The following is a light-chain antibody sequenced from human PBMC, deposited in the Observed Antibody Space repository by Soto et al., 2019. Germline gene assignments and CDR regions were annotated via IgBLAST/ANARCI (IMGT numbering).Light chain of an antibody. CDR2: GAS. CDR3: QHYGDSPRT. Sequence: EIVLTQSPGTLSLSPGERATLSCRASQSVSSTYFAWYRQKPGQAPRLLIYGASSRATGIPDRFSGSGSGKDFTLTIIRLEPEDFALYYCQHYGDSPRTFGQGTKVDIK. V-gene: IGKV3-20*01. J-gene: IGKJ1*01. CDR1: QSVSSTY.